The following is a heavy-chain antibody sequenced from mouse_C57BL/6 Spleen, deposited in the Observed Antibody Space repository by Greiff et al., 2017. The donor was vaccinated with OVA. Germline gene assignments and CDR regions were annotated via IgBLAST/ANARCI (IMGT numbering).Heavy chain of an antibody. D-gene: IGHD1-1*01. J-gene: IGHJ1*03. Sequence: VQLQQSGAELVRPGSSVKLSCKASGYTFTSYWMHWVKQRPIQGLEWIGNIDPSDSETHYNQKFKDKATLTVDKSSSTAYVQLSSLTSEDSAVYYCARSAVDWYFDVWGTVTTVIVSS. V-gene: IGHV1-52*01. CDR2: IDPSDSET. CDR3: ARSAVDWYFDV. CDR1: GYTFTSYW.